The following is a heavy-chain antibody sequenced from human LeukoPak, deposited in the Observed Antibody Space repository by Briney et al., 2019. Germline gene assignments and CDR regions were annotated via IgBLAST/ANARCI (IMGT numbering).Heavy chain of an antibody. D-gene: IGHD2-2*01. J-gene: IGHJ4*02. V-gene: IGHV1-3*03. CDR3: ARDNADYFDY. CDR2: INAGNGNT. CDR1: GYTFSSYA. Sequence: ASVKVSCKASGYTFSSYAMYWVRQAPGQRLEWMGRINAGNGNTKYSQEFQGRVTITRDTSASTAYMELSSLRSEGMAVYYCARDNADYFDYWGQGTLVTVSS.